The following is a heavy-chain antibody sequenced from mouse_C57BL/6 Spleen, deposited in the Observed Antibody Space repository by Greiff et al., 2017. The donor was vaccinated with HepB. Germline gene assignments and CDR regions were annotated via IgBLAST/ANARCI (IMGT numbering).Heavy chain of an antibody. CDR3: TRSGDSNYVDY. V-gene: IGHV1-15*01. J-gene: IGHJ2*01. CDR1: GYTFTDYE. CDR2: IDPETGGT. Sequence: QVQLKESGAELVRPGASVTLSCKASGYTFTDYEMHWVKQTPVHGLEWIGAIDPETGGTAYNQKFKGKAILTADKSSSTAYMELRSLTSEDSAVYYCTRSGDSNYVDYWGQGTTLTVSS. D-gene: IGHD2-5*01.